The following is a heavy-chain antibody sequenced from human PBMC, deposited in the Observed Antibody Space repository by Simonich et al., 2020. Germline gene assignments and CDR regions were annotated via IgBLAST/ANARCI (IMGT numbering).Heavy chain of an antibody. CDR2: INPTRGGT. J-gene: IGHJ3*02. V-gene: IGHV1-2*02. Sequence: QVQLVQSGAEVKKPGASVKVSCKAYGYTFTGYYMHWVRQAPGQGLEEMRWINPTRGGTNDAQKFQGRVTMTRDTYISTAYMELSRLRSDDTAVYYCARVSGGTAMVTSTFDIWGQGTMVTVSS. CDR1: GYTFTGYY. D-gene: IGHD5-18*01. CDR3: ARVSGGTAMVTSTFDI.